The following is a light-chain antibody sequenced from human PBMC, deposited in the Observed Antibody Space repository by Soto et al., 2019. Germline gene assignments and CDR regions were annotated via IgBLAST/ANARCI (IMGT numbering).Light chain of an antibody. V-gene: IGKV3-20*01. Sequence: ESVFTQSPGTLSLSPGGRATLSCRASQSVSSSYLAWYQQKPGQAPRLLIYGASSRATGIPDRFSGSGSGTDFTLTISRLEPEDFAVYYCQQYGSSPWTFGQGTKVDIK. CDR3: QQYGSSPWT. CDR2: GAS. J-gene: IGKJ1*01. CDR1: QSVSSSY.